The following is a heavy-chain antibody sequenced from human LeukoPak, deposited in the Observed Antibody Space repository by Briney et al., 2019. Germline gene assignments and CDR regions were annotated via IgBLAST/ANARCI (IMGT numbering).Heavy chain of an antibody. CDR2: IYTSGST. CDR1: GGSISSYY. Sequence: PSETLSLTCTVSGGSISSYYWSWIRQPAGKGLEWIGRIYTSGSTNYNPSLKSRVTMSVDTSKNQFSLKLSSVTAADTAVYYCARDSYYDSSGYRHFDYWGQGTLVTVSS. J-gene: IGHJ4*02. V-gene: IGHV4-4*07. D-gene: IGHD3-22*01. CDR3: ARDSYYDSSGYRHFDY.